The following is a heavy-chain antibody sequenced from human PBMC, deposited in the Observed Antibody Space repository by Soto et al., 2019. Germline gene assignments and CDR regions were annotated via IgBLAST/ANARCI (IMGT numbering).Heavy chain of an antibody. CDR3: ASDTARVYYGMDV. D-gene: IGHD5-18*01. Sequence: GGSLRLSCAASGFTFSGSAMHWVRQASGKGLEWVGRIRSKANNYATAYAASVEGRFTISRDDSKNTAHLQMNSLKTEDTAVYYCASDTARVYYGMDVWGQGTTVTVSS. V-gene: IGHV3-73*01. J-gene: IGHJ6*02. CDR2: IRSKANNYAT. CDR1: GFTFSGSA.